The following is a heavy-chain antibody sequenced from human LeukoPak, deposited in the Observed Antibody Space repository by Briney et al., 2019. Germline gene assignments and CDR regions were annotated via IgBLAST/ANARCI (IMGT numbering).Heavy chain of an antibody. Sequence: SETLSLTCAVYGGSFSGFYWSWIRQPPGKGLEWIGYIYYSGSTNYNPSLKSRVTISVDTSKNQFSLKLSSVTAADTAVYYCARDWSWGSGRGLDYWGQGTLVTVSS. V-gene: IGHV4-59*01. CDR2: IYYSGST. CDR3: ARDWSWGSGRGLDY. CDR1: GGSFSGFY. D-gene: IGHD3-16*01. J-gene: IGHJ4*02.